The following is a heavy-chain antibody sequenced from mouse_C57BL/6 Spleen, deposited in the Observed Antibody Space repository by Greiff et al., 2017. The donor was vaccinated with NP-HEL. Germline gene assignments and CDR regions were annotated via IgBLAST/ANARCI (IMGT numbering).Heavy chain of an antibody. Sequence: PAQGLEWIGNIIPSNGGTNYNEKFQSKATLNVDKSSSTAYMRLSSLASEDSAVYYCAIWGLRGYFDVWGTGTTVTVSS. CDR2: IIPSNGGT. J-gene: IGHJ1*03. CDR3: AIWGLRGYFDV. V-gene: IGHV1-53*01. D-gene: IGHD1-1*01.